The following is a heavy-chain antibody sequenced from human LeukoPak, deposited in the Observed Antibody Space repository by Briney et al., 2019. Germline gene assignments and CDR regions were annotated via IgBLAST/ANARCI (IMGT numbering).Heavy chain of an antibody. J-gene: IGHJ4*02. CDR3: ARGTVTAPDY. V-gene: IGHV3-53*01. Sequence: PGGSLRLSCAASGFTVSATYMNWVRQAPGKGLEWVSIIYTGGNTYYADSVKGRFTISRDISKNTLYLQMNSLRAEDTAVYYCARGTVTAPDYWGQGTLVTVSP. CDR2: IYTGGNT. CDR1: GFTVSATY. D-gene: IGHD4-17*01.